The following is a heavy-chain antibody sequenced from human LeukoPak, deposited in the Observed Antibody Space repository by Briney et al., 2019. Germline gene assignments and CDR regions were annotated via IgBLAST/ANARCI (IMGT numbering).Heavy chain of an antibody. CDR1: GYSISTGYY. CDR2: FYHGGST. Sequence: PSETLSLTCTVSGYSISTGYYWDWIRQPPGKGLEWIGTFYHGGSTYYNPSLKSRVTISVDTSKNQFSLKLSSVTAADTAVYYCARGGTYSSSWYEVGDYWGQGTLVTVSS. CDR3: ARGGTYSSSWYEVGDY. J-gene: IGHJ4*02. V-gene: IGHV4-38-2*02. D-gene: IGHD6-13*01.